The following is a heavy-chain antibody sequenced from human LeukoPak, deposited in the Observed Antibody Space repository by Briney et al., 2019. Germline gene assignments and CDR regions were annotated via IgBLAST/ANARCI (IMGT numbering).Heavy chain of an antibody. Sequence: ASVKVSCKASGYTFTGHFLHWVRQAPGQGLEWMGWISPSSGGTEYAQKFQGRVTMTGDTSISTAYMELSRLRSDDTAVYYCARDRGSSWYVDYWGQGTLVTVSS. CDR3: ARDRGSSWYVDY. CDR2: ISPSSGGT. V-gene: IGHV1-2*02. J-gene: IGHJ4*02. D-gene: IGHD6-13*01. CDR1: GYTFTGHF.